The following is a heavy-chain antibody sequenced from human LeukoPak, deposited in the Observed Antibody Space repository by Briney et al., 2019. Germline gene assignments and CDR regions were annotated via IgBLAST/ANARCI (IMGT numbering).Heavy chain of an antibody. CDR1: GFTFSSYS. CDR3: AYRWDSSGYYFDY. V-gene: IGHV3-21*01. Sequence: GGSLRLSCAASGFTFSSYSMNWVRQAPGKGLEWVSSISSSSSYIYYADSVKGRFTISRDNAKNSLYLEMSSLRAEDTAVYYCAYRWDSSGYYFDYWGQGTLVTVSS. CDR2: ISSSSSYI. D-gene: IGHD3-22*01. J-gene: IGHJ4*02.